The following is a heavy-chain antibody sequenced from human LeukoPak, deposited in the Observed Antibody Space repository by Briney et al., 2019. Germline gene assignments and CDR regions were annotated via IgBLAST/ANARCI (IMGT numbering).Heavy chain of an antibody. Sequence: GGSLRLSCAASGFTFSSCAMSWVRQAPGKGLEWVANIKQDGSEKYYVGSVKGRFTISRDNAKSSLYLQMNSLRAEDTAVYYCTREMVMIDYWGQGNLVTVSS. CDR3: TREMVMIDY. J-gene: IGHJ4*02. CDR2: IKQDGSEK. V-gene: IGHV3-7*03. D-gene: IGHD3-22*01. CDR1: GFTFSSCA.